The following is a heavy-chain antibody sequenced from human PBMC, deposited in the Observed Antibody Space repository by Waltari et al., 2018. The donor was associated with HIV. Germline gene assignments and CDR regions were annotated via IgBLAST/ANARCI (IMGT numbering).Heavy chain of an antibody. Sequence: LSCAASGFTFSSYSMNWVRQAPGKGLEWVSYISSSSSTIYYADSVKGRFTISRDNAKNSLYLQMNSLRAEDTAVYYCASGVYDFWSGHLLYFDYWGQGTLVTVSS. CDR2: ISSSSSTI. J-gene: IGHJ4*02. CDR3: ASGVYDFWSGHLLYFDY. D-gene: IGHD3-3*01. V-gene: IGHV3-48*04. CDR1: GFTFSSYS.